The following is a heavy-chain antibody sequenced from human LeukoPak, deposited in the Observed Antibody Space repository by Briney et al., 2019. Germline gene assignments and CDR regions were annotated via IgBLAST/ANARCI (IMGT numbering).Heavy chain of an antibody. D-gene: IGHD3-9*01. Sequence: ASVKVSCKASGYTFTSFDINWVRQATGQGLQWMGWMNPNSDNTAYAQKFQGRVTMTRNTSISTAYMELSSLRSEDTAVYYCARGDWVPEYWGQGTLVTVSS. CDR3: ARGDWVPEY. CDR2: MNPNSDNT. J-gene: IGHJ4*02. CDR1: GYTFTSFD. V-gene: IGHV1-8*01.